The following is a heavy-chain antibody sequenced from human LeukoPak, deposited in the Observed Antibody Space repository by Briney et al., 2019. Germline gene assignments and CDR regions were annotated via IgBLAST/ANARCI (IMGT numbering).Heavy chain of an antibody. V-gene: IGHV3-53*01. CDR2: IYSGSRT. CDR1: GFTVSSSY. CDR3: ARVFSGTYSPFDY. Sequence: GSLTLSCAASGFTVSSSYMSWVRQAPGKGLEWVSLIYSGSRTYYADSVKGRFTISRDNSKNMLYLQMNSLRAEDTAVYYCARVFSGTYSPFDYWGQGTLVTVSS. D-gene: IGHD1-26*01. J-gene: IGHJ4*02.